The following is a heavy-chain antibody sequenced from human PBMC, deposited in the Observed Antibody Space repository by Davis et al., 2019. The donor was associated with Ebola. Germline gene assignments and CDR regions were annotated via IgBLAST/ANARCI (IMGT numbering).Heavy chain of an antibody. Sequence: GESLKISCAASGFTFSSYAMSWVRQAPGKGLEWVSAISGSGGSTYYADSVKGRFTISRDNSKNTLYLQMNSLKTEDTAVYYCTSTVSPEFADYWGQGTLVTVSS. CDR3: TSTVSPEFADY. V-gene: IGHV3-23*01. CDR1: GFTFSSYA. J-gene: IGHJ4*02. CDR2: ISGSGGST. D-gene: IGHD4-17*01.